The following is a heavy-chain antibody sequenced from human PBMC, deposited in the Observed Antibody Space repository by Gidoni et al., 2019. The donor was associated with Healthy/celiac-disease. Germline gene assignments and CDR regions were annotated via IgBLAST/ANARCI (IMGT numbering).Heavy chain of an antibody. Sequence: QVRLVESGGGVVQPGRSLRLSCAASGFTFSSYGMHLARQAPGKGLEWGVVRWYDGSNNDYAESVKDRFNISRDKSKNTLYLEMNRLRAEDTAVYYCARAEDYDILTGYFLGYYGMDVWGQGTTVTVSS. CDR1: GFTFSSYG. CDR2: RWYDGSNN. J-gene: IGHJ6*02. D-gene: IGHD3-9*01. CDR3: ARAEDYDILTGYFLGYYGMDV. V-gene: IGHV3-33*01.